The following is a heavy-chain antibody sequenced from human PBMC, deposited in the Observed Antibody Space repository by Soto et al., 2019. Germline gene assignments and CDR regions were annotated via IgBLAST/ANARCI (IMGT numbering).Heavy chain of an antibody. V-gene: IGHV3-74*01. CDR1: GLIFSNYK. D-gene: IGHD2-8*01. J-gene: IGHJ4*02. Sequence: EVQLVESGGGLVQPGGSLRLSCDASGLIFSNYKMHWVRQAPGKGLVWVSRISTDGSITDYADSVKGRFTVSRDNAKNTLYLQMNSLRVDDTAVYYCARDTNGLHYWGQGTLVTVAS. CDR2: ISTDGSIT. CDR3: ARDTNGLHY.